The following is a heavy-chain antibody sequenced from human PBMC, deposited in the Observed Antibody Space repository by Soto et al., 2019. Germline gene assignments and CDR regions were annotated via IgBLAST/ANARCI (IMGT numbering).Heavy chain of an antibody. J-gene: IGHJ6*02. Sequence: SVKASCKASGGTFSSYAISWVRQAPGQGLEWMGGIIPIFGTANYAQKFQGRVTITADESTSTAYMELSSLRSEDTAVYYCARALRIAAAGTHNYYYGMDVWGQGTTGTVPS. CDR3: ARALRIAAAGTHNYYYGMDV. V-gene: IGHV1-69*13. D-gene: IGHD6-13*01. CDR2: IIPIFGTA. CDR1: GGTFSSYA.